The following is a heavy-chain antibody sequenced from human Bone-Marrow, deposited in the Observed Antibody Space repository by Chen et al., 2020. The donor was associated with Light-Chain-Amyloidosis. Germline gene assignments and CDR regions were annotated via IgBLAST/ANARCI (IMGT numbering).Heavy chain of an antibody. J-gene: IGHJ4*02. Sequence: EVQLEQSGPEVKKPGESLKISCKGSGYTFPNYWIGWVRQMPGKGLEWMGVIYPDDSDARYRPSFEGQVTIAADKSLTTAYLQWRSLKASDTAMYYCASRRDGYNFDYCGQGTLVTVSS. D-gene: IGHD5-12*01. CDR3: ASRRDGYNFDY. CDR1: GYTFPNYW. V-gene: IGHV5-51*01. CDR2: IYPDDSDA.